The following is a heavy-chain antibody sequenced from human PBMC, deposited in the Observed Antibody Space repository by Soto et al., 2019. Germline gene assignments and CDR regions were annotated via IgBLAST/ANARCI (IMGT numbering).Heavy chain of an antibody. CDR2: INSDGSST. D-gene: IGHD6-6*01. CDR1: GVTYNSNW. J-gene: IGHJ4*02. Sequence: GGSLRLSCAASGVTYNSNWMHWVRQAPGKGLVWVSRINSDGSSTSYADSVKGRFTISRDNAKNTLYLQMNSLRAEDTAVYYCARSRYSGSSFDYWGRGTLVTVSS. CDR3: ARSRYSGSSFDY. V-gene: IGHV3-74*01.